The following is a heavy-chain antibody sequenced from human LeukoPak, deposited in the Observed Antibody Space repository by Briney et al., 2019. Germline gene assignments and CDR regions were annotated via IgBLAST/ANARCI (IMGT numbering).Heavy chain of an antibody. D-gene: IGHD6-13*01. Sequence: GGSLRLSCAASGFTFSSYGMHWVRQAPGKGLEWVAFIRYDGSNKYYADSVKGRFTISRDNSKNTLYLQMNSLRAEDTAVYYCAKDTIAAAGRSNAFDIWGQGTMVTVSS. CDR1: GFTFSSYG. J-gene: IGHJ3*02. CDR2: IRYDGSNK. CDR3: AKDTIAAAGRSNAFDI. V-gene: IGHV3-30*02.